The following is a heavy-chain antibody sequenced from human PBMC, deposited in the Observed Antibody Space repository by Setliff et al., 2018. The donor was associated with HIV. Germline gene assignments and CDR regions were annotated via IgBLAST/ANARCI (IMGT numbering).Heavy chain of an antibody. V-gene: IGHV5-51*01. D-gene: IGHD3-3*01. CDR1: GYTFTNYW. CDR3: TRRRRAPGTEDLEAH. J-gene: IGHJ4*02. CDR2: IHPSDFVT. Sequence: PGESLKISCKASGYTFTNYWIGWVRQMPGQGLEWIGVIHPSDFVTRYGPSFQGQVSISADRSITTAYLQWSSLKASDIAIYYCTRRRRAPGTEDLEAHWGQGTLVTVSS.